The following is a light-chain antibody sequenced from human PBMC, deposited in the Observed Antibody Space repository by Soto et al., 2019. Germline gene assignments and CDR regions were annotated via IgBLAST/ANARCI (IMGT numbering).Light chain of an antibody. CDR2: ASS. Sequence: DIQMTQSPSSLSASVGDRVTITCRASQSISSYLNWYQQKPGKAPELLIYASSTLYGGVPSRFTGGESGKDFLLPVSGVQPEVFATYFCQQGHSTPYTFGQGT. V-gene: IGKV1-39*01. CDR3: QQGHSTPYT. J-gene: IGKJ2*01. CDR1: QSISSY.